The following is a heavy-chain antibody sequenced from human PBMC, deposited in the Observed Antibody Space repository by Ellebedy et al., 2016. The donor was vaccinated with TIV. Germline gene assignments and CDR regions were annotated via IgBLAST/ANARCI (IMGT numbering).Heavy chain of an antibody. CDR3: ARLSGSPRGY. D-gene: IGHD3-10*01. CDR1: GYTLTDDY. J-gene: IGHJ4*02. V-gene: IGHV1-2*02. CDR2: IDPRRGGT. Sequence: ASVKVSCKASGYTLTDDYVHWVRQAPGQGLEWMGGIDPRRGGTEYEQKFRGRVTMTSDSFLNTGYMQLTRLGSDDTAVYYCARLSGSPRGYWGQGTLVTVSS.